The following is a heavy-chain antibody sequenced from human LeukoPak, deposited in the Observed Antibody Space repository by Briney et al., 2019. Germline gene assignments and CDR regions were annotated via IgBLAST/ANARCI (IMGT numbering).Heavy chain of an antibody. D-gene: IGHD6-19*01. CDR1: GFTFSSYW. CDR3: ARSLRYDYSSGSGDV. J-gene: IGHJ6*04. V-gene: IGHV3-7*03. Sequence: GGSLRLSCAASGFTFSSYWMSWVRQAPGKGQEWVANIKQDGSEKYYVDSVKGRFTISRDNAKNSLYLQMNSLRAEDTAVYYCARSLRYDYSSGSGDVWGKGTTVTVSS. CDR2: IKQDGSEK.